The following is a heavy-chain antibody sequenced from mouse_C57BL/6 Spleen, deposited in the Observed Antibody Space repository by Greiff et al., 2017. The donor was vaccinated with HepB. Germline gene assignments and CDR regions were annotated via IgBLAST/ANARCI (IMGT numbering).Heavy chain of an antibody. V-gene: IGHV1-15*01. CDR3: ARRYDYDYWYFDV. D-gene: IGHD2-4*01. Sequence: VQLQQSGAELVRPGASVTLSCKASGYTFTDYEMHWVKQTPVHGLEWIGAIDPETGGTAYNQKFKGKAILTADKSSSTAYMELRSLTSEDSAVYYCARRYDYDYWYFDVWGTGTTVTVSS. J-gene: IGHJ1*03. CDR2: IDPETGGT. CDR1: GYTFTDYE.